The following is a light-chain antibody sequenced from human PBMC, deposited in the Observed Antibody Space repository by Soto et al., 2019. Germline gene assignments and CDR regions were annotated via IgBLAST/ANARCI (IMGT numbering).Light chain of an antibody. J-gene: IGKJ4*01. Sequence: DIVMTQTPLSLPASPRAPSAISCMAIQRLFDSDDGTTYLDWYLQKPGQSPQLLIYTLSYRASGVPDRFSGSGSGTDFTLKISRVEAEDVGVYYCMQRKEFPVTFGGGTKVDIK. CDR2: TLS. CDR3: MQRKEFPVT. V-gene: IGKV2-40*01. CDR1: QRLFDSDDGTTY.